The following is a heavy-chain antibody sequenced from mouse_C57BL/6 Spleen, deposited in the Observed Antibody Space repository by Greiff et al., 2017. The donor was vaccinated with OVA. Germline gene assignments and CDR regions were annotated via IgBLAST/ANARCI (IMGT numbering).Heavy chain of an antibody. CDR3: ARSDGSNYFDV. CDR1: GYTFTSYW. D-gene: IGHD1-1*01. J-gene: IGHJ1*03. V-gene: IGHV1-53*01. Sequence: QVQLQQSGAELMKPGASVKLSCKASGYTFTSYWMHWVKQRPGQGLEWIGNINPSNGGTNYNEKFKSKATLTVDKSSSTAYMQLSSLTSEDSAVYYCARSDGSNYFDVWGTGTTVTVSS. CDR2: INPSNGGT.